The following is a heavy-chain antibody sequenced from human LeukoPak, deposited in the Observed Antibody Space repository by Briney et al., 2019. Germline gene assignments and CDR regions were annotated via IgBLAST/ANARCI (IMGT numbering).Heavy chain of an antibody. D-gene: IGHD3-22*01. CDR3: ARHTDSRGYTNWFDP. CDR1: GGSISGYY. CDR2: IHYSGST. J-gene: IGHJ5*02. Sequence: SETLSLTCTVSGGSISGYYWSWIRQPPGKGLEWIGYIHYSGSTYYNPSLKSRVTISVDTSKNQFSLKLSSVTAADTAVYYCARHTDSRGYTNWFDPWGQGTWSPSPQ. V-gene: IGHV4-59*08.